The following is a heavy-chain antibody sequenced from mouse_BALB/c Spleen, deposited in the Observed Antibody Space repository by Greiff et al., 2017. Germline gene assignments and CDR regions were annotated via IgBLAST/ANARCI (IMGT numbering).Heavy chain of an antibody. CDR3: ARTPFTTVVSYWYFDV. CDR1: GFTFSSYT. CDR2: ISNGGGST. Sequence: EVKVEESGGGLVQPGGSLKLSCAASGFTFSSYTMSWVRQTPEKRLEWVAYISNGGGSTYYPDTVKGRFTISRDNAKNTLYLQMSSLKSEDTAMYYCARTPFTTVVSYWYFDVWGAGTTVTVSS. D-gene: IGHD1-1*01. V-gene: IGHV5-12-2*01. J-gene: IGHJ1*01.